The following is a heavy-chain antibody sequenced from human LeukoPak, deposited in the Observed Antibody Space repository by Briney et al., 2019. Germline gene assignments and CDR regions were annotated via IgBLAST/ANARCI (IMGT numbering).Heavy chain of an antibody. CDR3: ARDTQGRDYFDY. CDR1: GGSISSYY. CDR2: NYYSGST. J-gene: IGHJ4*02. Sequence: PSETLSLTCTVSGGSISSYYWSWIRQPPGKGLEWIGYNYYSGSTNYNPSLKSRVTISVDTSKNQFSLKLSSVTAADTAVYYCARDTQGRDYFDYWGQGTLVTVSS. V-gene: IGHV4-59*01.